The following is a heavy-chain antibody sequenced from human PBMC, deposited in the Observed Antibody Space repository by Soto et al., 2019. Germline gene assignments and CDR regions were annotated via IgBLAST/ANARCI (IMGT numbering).Heavy chain of an antibody. CDR2: TSHDGSNN. CDR3: VRDTNVVATTASSSYGLPA. CDR1: GFTLSGYS. Sequence: PGGALRLSCAASGFTLSGYSMHWVRQAPGKGLEWVAVTSHDGSNNYYADSVKGRFTISMDNSKNTLYLQMDGLRPEDTAVYFCVRDTNVVATTASSSYGLPAWGHATPITLSS. J-gene: IGHJ6*02. D-gene: IGHD2-15*01. V-gene: IGHV3-30-3*01.